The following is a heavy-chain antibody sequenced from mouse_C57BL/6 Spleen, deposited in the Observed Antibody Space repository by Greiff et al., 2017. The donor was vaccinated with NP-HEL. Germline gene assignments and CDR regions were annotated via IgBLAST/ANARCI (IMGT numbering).Heavy chain of an antibody. CDR1: GFTFSDYG. V-gene: IGHV5-17*01. CDR2: ISSGSSTI. CDR3: ARSTGTLFAY. J-gene: IGHJ3*01. D-gene: IGHD4-1*02. Sequence: EVQLVESGGGLVKPGGSLKLSCAASGFTFSDYGMHWVRQAPEKGLEWVAYISSGSSTIYYADTVKGRFTISRDNAKNTLFLQMTSLRSEDTAMYYCARSTGTLFAYWGQGTLVTVSA.